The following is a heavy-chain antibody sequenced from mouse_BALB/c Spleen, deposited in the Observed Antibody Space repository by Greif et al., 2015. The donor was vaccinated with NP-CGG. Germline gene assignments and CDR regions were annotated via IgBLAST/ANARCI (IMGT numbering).Heavy chain of an antibody. CDR3: AMGYDGYSSYAMDY. CDR2: INPYNGGT. D-gene: IGHD2-3*01. V-gene: IGHV1-18*01. Sequence: EVQLQQSGPELVKPGASMKISCKASGYSFTGYTMNWVKQSHGKNLEWIGLINPYNGGTSYNQKFKGKATLTVDKSSNTAYMELLSLTSEDSAVYYCAMGYDGYSSYAMDYWGQGTSVTVSS. CDR1: GYSFTGYT. J-gene: IGHJ4*01.